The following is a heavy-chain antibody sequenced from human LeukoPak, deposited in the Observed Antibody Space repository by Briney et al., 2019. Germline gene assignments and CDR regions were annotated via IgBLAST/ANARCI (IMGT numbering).Heavy chain of an antibody. CDR2: IYYSGST. V-gene: IGHV4-59*01. CDR1: GGSISSYY. J-gene: IGHJ3*02. CDR3: ARVIRDGYTHGAFDI. Sequence: SETLSLTCTVSGGSISSYYWRWIRQPPGEGLEWIGYIYYSGSTNYNPSLKSRVTISVDTSKNQFSLKLSSVTAADTAVYYCARVIRDGYTHGAFDIWGQGTMVTVSS. D-gene: IGHD5-24*01.